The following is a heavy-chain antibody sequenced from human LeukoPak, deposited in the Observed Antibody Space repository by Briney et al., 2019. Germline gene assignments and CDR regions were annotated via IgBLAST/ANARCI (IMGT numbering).Heavy chain of an antibody. CDR3: ARWGVVVAATAAL. D-gene: IGHD2-15*01. CDR1: GGSISSSSYY. CDR2: IYYSGST. Sequence: SETLSLTYTVSGGSISSSSYYWGWIRQPPGKGLEWIGSIYYSGSTYYNPSLKSRVTISVDTSKNQFSLKLSSVTAADTAVYYCARWGVVVAATAALWGQGTLVTVSS. J-gene: IGHJ4*02. V-gene: IGHV4-39*01.